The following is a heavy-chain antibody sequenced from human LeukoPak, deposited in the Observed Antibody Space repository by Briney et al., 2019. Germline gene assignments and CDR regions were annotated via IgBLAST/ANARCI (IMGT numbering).Heavy chain of an antibody. Sequence: ETLSLTCTVSGGSISNYYWSWIRQPPGKGLEWIGYMYYSGSTNYNPSLKSRVTISVDTSNNQFSLKLSSVTAADTAVYYCARLPGISVTGKAIDYWGQGTLVADSS. CDR3: ARLPGISVTGKAIDY. D-gene: IGHD6-19*01. CDR2: MYYSGST. CDR1: GGSISNYY. V-gene: IGHV4-59*01. J-gene: IGHJ4*01.